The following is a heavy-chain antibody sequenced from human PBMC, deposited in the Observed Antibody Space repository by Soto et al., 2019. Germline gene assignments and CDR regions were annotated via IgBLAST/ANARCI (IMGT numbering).Heavy chain of an antibody. V-gene: IGHV5-10-1*01. Sequence: GESLKISCKGSGYSFTSYWISWVRQMPGKGLEWMGRIDPSDSYTNYSPSFQGHVTISADKSISTAYLQWSSLKASDTAMYYCARCVDCSGGSCYGYYYYYGMDVWGQGTTVTVSS. J-gene: IGHJ6*02. D-gene: IGHD2-15*01. CDR1: GYSFTSYW. CDR2: IDPSDSYT. CDR3: ARCVDCSGGSCYGYYYYYGMDV.